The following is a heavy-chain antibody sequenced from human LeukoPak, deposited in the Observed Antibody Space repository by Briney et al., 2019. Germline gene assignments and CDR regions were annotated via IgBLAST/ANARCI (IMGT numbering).Heavy chain of an antibody. D-gene: IGHD5-18*01. V-gene: IGHV4-61*01. Sequence: SETLSLTCTVSGGSVSSANYYWSWIRQPPGKGLEWIGYIYYSGSTNYNPSLKSRVTISVDTSKNQFSLKLSSVTAADTAVYYCASGYSYGPNDYWGQGTLVTVSS. CDR3: ASGYSYGPNDY. J-gene: IGHJ4*02. CDR2: IYYSGST. CDR1: GGSVSSANYY.